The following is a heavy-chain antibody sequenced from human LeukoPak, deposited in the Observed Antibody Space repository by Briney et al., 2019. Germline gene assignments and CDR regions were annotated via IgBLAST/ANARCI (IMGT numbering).Heavy chain of an antibody. CDR2: IYHSGST. CDR1: GGSISSSSYY. V-gene: IGHV4-39*07. Sequence: SETLSLTCTVSGGSISSSSYYWGWIRQPPGKGLEWIGEIYHSGSTNYNPSLKSRVTISVDKSKNQFSLKLSSVTAADTAVYYCARSQRLTVTAFDYWGQGTLVTVSS. CDR3: ARSQRLTVTAFDY. J-gene: IGHJ4*02. D-gene: IGHD4-17*01.